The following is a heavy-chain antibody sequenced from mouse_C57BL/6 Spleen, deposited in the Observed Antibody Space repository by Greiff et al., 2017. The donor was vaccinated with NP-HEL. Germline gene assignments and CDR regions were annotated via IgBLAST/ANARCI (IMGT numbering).Heavy chain of an antibody. D-gene: IGHD1-1*01. CDR3: TPNYYGRAMDY. Sequence: EVQLQQSGAELVRPGASVKLSCTASGFNIKDDYMHWVKQRPEQGLEWIGWLDPENGDTEYASKFQGKATITADTSSNTAYLQLSSLTSEDTAVYYCTPNYYGRAMDYWGQGTSVTVSS. CDR1: GFNIKDDY. V-gene: IGHV14-4*01. J-gene: IGHJ4*01. CDR2: LDPENGDT.